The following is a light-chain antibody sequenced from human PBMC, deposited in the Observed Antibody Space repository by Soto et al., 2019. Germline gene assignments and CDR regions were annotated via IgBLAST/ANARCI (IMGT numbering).Light chain of an antibody. CDR1: QSISGS. Sequence: DIQMTQSPSSLSASVGDRVTITCRASQSISGSLNWYQQQPGKPPKLLIFGASRLHSGVPSRFSGGGSGTDFTLTISSLQPEDFVTYYCQQGFNTPITFGQGTRLEIK. CDR2: GAS. CDR3: QQGFNTPIT. J-gene: IGKJ5*01. V-gene: IGKV1-39*01.